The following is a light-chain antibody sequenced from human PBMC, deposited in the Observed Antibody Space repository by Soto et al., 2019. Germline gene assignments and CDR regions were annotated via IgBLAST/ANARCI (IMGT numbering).Light chain of an antibody. V-gene: IGKV1-16*01. J-gene: IGKJ3*01. CDR3: QQYNSYPCT. Sequence: DIQMTQSPSSLCTSFGERVSITCRASQGIRNYLAWYKQKPGKAPQLLIYDASSLESGVPSRVSGSGSGTEGALTISSRQPDDLATEVCQQYNSYPCTFGPGTKVDIK. CDR1: QGIRNY. CDR2: DAS.